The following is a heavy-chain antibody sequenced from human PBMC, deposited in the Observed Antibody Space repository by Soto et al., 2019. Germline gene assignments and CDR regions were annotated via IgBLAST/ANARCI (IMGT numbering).Heavy chain of an antibody. D-gene: IGHD6-19*01. J-gene: IGHJ4*02. CDR1: GYTFNGYY. Sequence: ASVKVSCKASGYTFNGYYMHWVRQAPGQGLEWMGWINPNSGGTNYAQKFQGWVTMTRDTSISTAYMELSRLRSDDTAVYYCARGEDSSGWGIDYWGQGTLVTVSS. CDR3: ARGEDSSGWGIDY. V-gene: IGHV1-2*04. CDR2: INPNSGGT.